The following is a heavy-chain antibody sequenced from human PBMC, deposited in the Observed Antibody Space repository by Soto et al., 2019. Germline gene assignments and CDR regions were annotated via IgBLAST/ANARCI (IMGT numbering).Heavy chain of an antibody. CDR2: IIPILGIT. Sequence: QVQLVQSGAEVKKPGSSVKVSCKASGGTFSTFTISWVRQAPGQGLEWMGRIIPILGITNYAQKFQGRVTITADKSTSTAYMELSSLTSEDTAVYYCARDLSIVVVPPARGLFDPWGQGTLVTVSS. CDR1: GGTFSTFT. J-gene: IGHJ5*02. CDR3: ARDLSIVVVPPARGLFDP. D-gene: IGHD2-2*01. V-gene: IGHV1-69*08.